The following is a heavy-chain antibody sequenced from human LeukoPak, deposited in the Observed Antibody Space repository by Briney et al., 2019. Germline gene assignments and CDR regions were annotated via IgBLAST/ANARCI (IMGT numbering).Heavy chain of an antibody. J-gene: IGHJ3*02. CDR1: GFTFSSYS. CDR3: ARDLLLREAFDI. CDR2: ISSSSSYI. D-gene: IGHD3-16*01. V-gene: IGHV3-21*01. Sequence: PGGSLRLSCAASGFTFSSYSMSWVRQAPGKGLEWVSSISSSSSYIYYADSVKGRFTISRDNAKNSLYLQMNSLRAEDTAVYYCARDLLLREAFDIWGQGTMVTVSS.